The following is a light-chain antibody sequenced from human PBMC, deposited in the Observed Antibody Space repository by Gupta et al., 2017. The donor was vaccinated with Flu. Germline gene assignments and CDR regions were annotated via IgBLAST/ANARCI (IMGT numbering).Light chain of an antibody. J-gene: IGLJ2*01. CDR1: ELGDEY. CDR2: QDA. Sequence: SFELTQPPSVSVSPGQTASITCSGHELGDEYVCWYQQKPGQSPVLLIYQDAKRPSGIPERFSGSNSGNTATLTISGTQAMDEDDYYCQAYDSSAVVFGGGTKLTVL. V-gene: IGLV3-1*01. CDR3: QAYDSSAVV.